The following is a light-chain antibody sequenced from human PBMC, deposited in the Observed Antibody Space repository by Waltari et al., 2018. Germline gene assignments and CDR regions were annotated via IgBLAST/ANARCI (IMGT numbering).Light chain of an antibody. CDR3: QTWGTGVHVV. Sequence: QVVLTQSPSASASRGASVKPTCTLSSGHSNYAIAWNQHQPGKGPRFLMKVHSGGTQFKGDGIPDRFTGSSSGSERYLTISSLQSDDEADYYCQTWGTGVHVVFGGGTKLTVL. V-gene: IGLV4-69*01. J-gene: IGLJ2*01. CDR1: SGHSNYA. CDR2: VHSGGTQ.